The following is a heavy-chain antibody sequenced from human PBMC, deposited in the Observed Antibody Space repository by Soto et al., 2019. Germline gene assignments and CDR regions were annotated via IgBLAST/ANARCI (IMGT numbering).Heavy chain of an antibody. CDR1: GFTFSDYY. J-gene: IGHJ4*02. Sequence: QVQLVESGGGLVKPGGSLRLSCAASGFTFSDYYMSWIRQAPGKGLEWVSYISSSSSYTNYADSVKGRFTISRDNAKNSLYLQMNSLRAEDTAVYYCASVAFCDIFPGYWGQGTLVTVSS. V-gene: IGHV3-11*05. D-gene: IGHD3-9*01. CDR3: ASVAFCDIFPGY. CDR2: ISSSSSYT.